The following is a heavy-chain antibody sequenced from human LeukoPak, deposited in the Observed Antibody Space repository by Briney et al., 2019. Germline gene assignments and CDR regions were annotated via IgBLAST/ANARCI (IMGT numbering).Heavy chain of an antibody. CDR1: GGSISSYY. CDR2: ISDIGSI. V-gene: IGHV4-59*08. D-gene: IGHD2/OR15-2a*01. CDR3: AGHHPRNTVDF. J-gene: IGHJ4*02. Sequence: SETLSLTCTISGGSISSYYWSWIRQPPGKGLEWIAYISDIGSINYNPSLKSRVTISLDTSKNQFSLKLGSVTAADTAVYYCAGHHPRNTVDFWGQGTLVTVSS.